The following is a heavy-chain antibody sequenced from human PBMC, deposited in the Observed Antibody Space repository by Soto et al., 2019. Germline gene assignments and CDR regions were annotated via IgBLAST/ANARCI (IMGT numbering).Heavy chain of an antibody. J-gene: IGHJ6*02. CDR3: ASSGPRGYSYGYWYYYYGMDV. Sequence: PSETLSLTCAVYGGSFSGYYWSWIRQPPGKGLEWIGEINHSGSTNYNPSLKSRVTISVDTSKNQFSLELSSVTAADTAVYYCASSGPRGYSYGYWYYYYGMDVWGPGTTVTVSS. CDR1: GGSFSGYY. D-gene: IGHD5-18*01. V-gene: IGHV4-34*01. CDR2: INHSGST.